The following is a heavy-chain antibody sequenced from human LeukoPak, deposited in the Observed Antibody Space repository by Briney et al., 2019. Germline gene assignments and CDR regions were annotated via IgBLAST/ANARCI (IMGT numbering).Heavy chain of an antibody. J-gene: IGHJ4*02. CDR3: ARYGVSSSTSYIDF. D-gene: IGHD2-2*01. V-gene: IGHV3-21*01. CDR1: GFTFSTYA. Sequence: GGSLRLSCAASGFTFSTYAMNWVRQAPGEGLKWVSCITGDSAYIYYADSVKGRFTISRENGKNSLYLQMNSLGAEDTAVYYCARYGVSSSTSYIDFWGQGTLVTVSS. CDR2: ITGDSAYI.